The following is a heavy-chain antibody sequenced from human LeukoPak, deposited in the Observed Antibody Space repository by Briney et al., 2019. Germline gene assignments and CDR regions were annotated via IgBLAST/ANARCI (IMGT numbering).Heavy chain of an antibody. CDR1: GFTFSNAW. CDR3: TTAFPGLLRYFDWLLTNPDY. CDR2: IKSKTDGGTT. D-gene: IGHD3-9*01. Sequence: GGSLRLSCAASGFTFSNAWMSWVRQAPGKGLEWVGRIKSKTDGGTTDYAAPVKGRFTISRDDSKNTLYLQMNSLKTEDTAVYYCTTAFPGLLRYFDWLLTNPDYWGRGTLVTVSS. J-gene: IGHJ4*02. V-gene: IGHV3-15*01.